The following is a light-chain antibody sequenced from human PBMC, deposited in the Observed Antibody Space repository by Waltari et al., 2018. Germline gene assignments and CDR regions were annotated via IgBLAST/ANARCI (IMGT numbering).Light chain of an antibody. CDR3: QQYKRLPRT. V-gene: IGKV1-33*01. Sequence: DIQITQSPSSMSASIGDRVPITCQASQDINNYLSWYQQTPGKAPKLLIYDASNLETGVPSRFSGSGSGTDFTFTINSLHPEDNATYYCQQYKRLPRTFGQGTKVQVK. CDR1: QDINNY. J-gene: IGKJ1*01. CDR2: DAS.